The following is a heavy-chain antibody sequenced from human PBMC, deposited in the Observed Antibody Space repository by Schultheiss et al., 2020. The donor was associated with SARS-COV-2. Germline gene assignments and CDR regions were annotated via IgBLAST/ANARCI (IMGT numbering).Heavy chain of an antibody. CDR3: ARVMILWFGESANQIDY. CDR1: GFTFSSYG. D-gene: IGHD3-10*01. CDR2: ISYDGSNK. Sequence: GESLKISCAASGFTFSSYGMHWVRQAPGKGLEWVAVISYDGSNKYYADSVKGRFTISRDNAKNSLYLQMNSLRDEDTAVYYCARVMILWFGESANQIDYWGQGTLVTVSS. J-gene: IGHJ4*02. V-gene: IGHV3-30*03.